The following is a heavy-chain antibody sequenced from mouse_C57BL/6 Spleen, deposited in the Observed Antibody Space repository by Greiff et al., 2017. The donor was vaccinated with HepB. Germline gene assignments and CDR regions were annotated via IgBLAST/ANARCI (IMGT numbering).Heavy chain of an antibody. V-gene: IGHV1-64*01. J-gene: IGHJ2*01. CDR3: AIHYYGSFYFDY. CDR2: IHPNSGST. D-gene: IGHD1-1*01. CDR1: GYTFTSYW. Sequence: VQLQQPGAELVKPGASVKLSCKASGYTFTSYWMHWVKQRPGQGLEWIGMIHPNSGSTNYNEKFKSKATLTVDKSSSTAYMQLSSLTSEDSAVYYCAIHYYGSFYFDYWGQGTTLTVSS.